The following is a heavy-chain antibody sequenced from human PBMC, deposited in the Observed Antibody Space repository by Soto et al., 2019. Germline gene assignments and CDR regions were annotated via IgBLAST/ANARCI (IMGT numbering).Heavy chain of an antibody. Sequence: PSETLSLTCPVSGGSISSSSYYWGWIRQPPGKGLEWIGSIYYSGSTYYNPSLKSRVTISVDTSKNQFSLKLSSVTAADTAVYYCARHFLEWLPNAWFDPWGQGTLVTVSS. V-gene: IGHV4-39*01. CDR2: IYYSGST. CDR3: ARHFLEWLPNAWFDP. CDR1: GGSISSSSYY. D-gene: IGHD3-3*01. J-gene: IGHJ5*02.